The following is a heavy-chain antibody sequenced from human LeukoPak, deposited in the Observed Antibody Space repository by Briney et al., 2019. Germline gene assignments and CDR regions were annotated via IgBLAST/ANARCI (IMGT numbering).Heavy chain of an antibody. CDR2: ISGSGGST. CDR3: ATSTVTTPSYYDYGMDV. CDR1: GFTFSSYA. D-gene: IGHD4-17*01. V-gene: IGHV3-23*01. Sequence: PGGSLRLSCAASGFTFSSYAMSWVRQAPGKGLEWVSAISGSGGSTYYADSVKGRFTISRDNSKNTLYLQMNSLRAEDTAVYYCATSTVTTPSYYDYGMDVWGQGTTVTVSS. J-gene: IGHJ6*02.